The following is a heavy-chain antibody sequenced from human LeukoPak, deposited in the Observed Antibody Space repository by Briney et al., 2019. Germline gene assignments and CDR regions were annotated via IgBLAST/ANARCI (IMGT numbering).Heavy chain of an antibody. CDR2: IYYSGST. CDR1: GGSISSYY. J-gene: IGHJ4*02. D-gene: IGHD6-13*01. V-gene: IGHV4-59*01. Sequence: PSETLSLTCTVSGGSISSYYWSWIRQPPGKGLEWIGYIYYSGSTNYNPSLKSRVTISVNTSKNQFSLKLSSVTAADTALYYCARGDSNFDFWGQGTLVTVSS. CDR3: ARGDSNFDF.